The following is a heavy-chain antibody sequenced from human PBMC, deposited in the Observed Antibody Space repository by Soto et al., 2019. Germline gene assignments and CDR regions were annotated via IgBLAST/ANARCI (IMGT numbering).Heavy chain of an antibody. V-gene: IGHV1-69*12. J-gene: IGHJ6*02. Sequence: QVQLVQSGAEVKKPGSSVKVSCKASGGTFSSYAISWVRQAPGQGLEWMGGIIPIFSTANYAHKFQGRVTITADESTSTAYMELSSLRSEDTAVYYCARDSDSSSWYDDPYYYGMDVWGQGTTVTVSS. D-gene: IGHD6-13*01. CDR1: GGTFSSYA. CDR2: IIPIFSTA. CDR3: ARDSDSSSWYDDPYYYGMDV.